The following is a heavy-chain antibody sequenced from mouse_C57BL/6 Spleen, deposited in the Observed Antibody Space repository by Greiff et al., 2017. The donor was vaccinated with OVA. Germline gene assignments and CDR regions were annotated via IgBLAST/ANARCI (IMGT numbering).Heavy chain of an antibody. CDR2: ISDGGSYT. J-gene: IGHJ2*01. CDR3: ARKLKGLYFDY. CDR1: GFTFSSYA. D-gene: IGHD4-1*01. V-gene: IGHV5-4*01. Sequence: EVQLMESGGGLVKPGGSLKLSCAASGFTFSSYAMSWVRQTPEKRLEWVATISDGGSYTYYPANVKGRFTISRDNATNNLYLQMSHLKSEDTAMYYCARKLKGLYFDYWGQGTTLTVSS.